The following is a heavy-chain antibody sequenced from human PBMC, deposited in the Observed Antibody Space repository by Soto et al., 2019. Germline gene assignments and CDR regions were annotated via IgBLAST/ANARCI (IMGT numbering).Heavy chain of an antibody. J-gene: IGHJ5*02. CDR2: INPIGGVT. CDR3: ARGGGISTPVNWFDP. V-gene: IGHV1-46*03. Sequence: ASVKVSCKASGYSFTNYYMHWVRQAPGQGLEWMGIINPIGGVTNYAQKFQGRVAMTGDTSTSTFNMELNSLRSEDTAVYYCARGGGISTPVNWFDPWGQGIQVTVSS. D-gene: IGHD3-16*01. CDR1: GYSFTNYY.